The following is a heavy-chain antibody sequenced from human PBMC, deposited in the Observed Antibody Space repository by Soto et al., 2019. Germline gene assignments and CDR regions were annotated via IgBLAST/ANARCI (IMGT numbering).Heavy chain of an antibody. CDR2: INPGTGDT. J-gene: IGHJ5*02. V-gene: IGHV1-3*01. CDR3: ASAEGRWNLLPYWFEP. CDR1: GYTFTDYA. Sequence: QVHLVQSGSEVMKPGASVKVSCKTSGYTFTDYAIHWVRQAPGQPLEWMGWINPGTGDTKYSQKVQGRVTLSSDTYASTAYMNLDGLRSDDTAVYFCASAEGRWNLLPYWFEPWGQGPLVTV. D-gene: IGHD1-26*01.